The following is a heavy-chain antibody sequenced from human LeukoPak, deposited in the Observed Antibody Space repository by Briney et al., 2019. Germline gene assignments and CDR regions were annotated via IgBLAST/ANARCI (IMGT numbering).Heavy chain of an antibody. D-gene: IGHD2-15*01. Sequence: PGGSLRLSCAASGFTFSSYWMHWVRQAPGKGLVWFSRINSDGSSIRYADSVKGRFTISRDNAKNTLYLQMNSLRAEDTAVYYCARGIGCGGGSYPISHYYYHYYMDVWGKGTTVTVSS. CDR1: GFTFSSYW. J-gene: IGHJ6*03. CDR2: INSDGSSI. CDR3: ARGIGCGGGSYPISHYYYHYYMDV. V-gene: IGHV3-74*01.